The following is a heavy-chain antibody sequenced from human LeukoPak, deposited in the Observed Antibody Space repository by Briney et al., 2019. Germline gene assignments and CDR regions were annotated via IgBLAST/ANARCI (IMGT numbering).Heavy chain of an antibody. V-gene: IGHV1-18*01. CDR3: ARDLSNDSRGYPGY. CDR2: ISTYNGNT. Sequence: ASVKVSCMASGYTFTSYGISWVRQAPGQGLEWMGWISTYNGNTNYAQKLQGRVTLTTDTSTSTAYMELRSLRSDDTAVYYCARDLSNDSRGYPGYWGQGTLVTVSS. J-gene: IGHJ4*02. D-gene: IGHD3-22*01. CDR1: GYTFTSYG.